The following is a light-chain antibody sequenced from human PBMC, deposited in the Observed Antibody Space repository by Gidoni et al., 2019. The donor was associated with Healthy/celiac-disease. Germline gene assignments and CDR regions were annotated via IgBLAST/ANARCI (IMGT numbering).Light chain of an antibody. CDR2: GAS. V-gene: IGKV3-15*01. CDR3: QQYNNWPPRT. Sequence: EIVMTQSQATLSVSPGERATLSCRASQSVSSNLAWYQQKPGQAPRLLIYGASTRATGIPARFSGSGCGTEFTLTISSLQSEDFAVYYCQQYNNWPPRTFGQGTKVEIK. J-gene: IGKJ1*01. CDR1: QSVSSN.